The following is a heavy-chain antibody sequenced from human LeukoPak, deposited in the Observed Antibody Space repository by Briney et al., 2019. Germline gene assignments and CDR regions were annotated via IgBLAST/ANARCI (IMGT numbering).Heavy chain of an antibody. Sequence: GGSLRLSCAASGFTFNSYTMSWVRQAPGKGLEWVSAISDSGYSTYHADSVKGRFTISRDNSKNTLYLQMNSLRAEDTAVYYCAKGLLRYFEYYYMDVWGKGTTVTISS. J-gene: IGHJ6*03. D-gene: IGHD3-9*01. CDR2: ISDSGYST. CDR1: GFTFNSYT. V-gene: IGHV3-23*01. CDR3: AKGLLRYFEYYYMDV.